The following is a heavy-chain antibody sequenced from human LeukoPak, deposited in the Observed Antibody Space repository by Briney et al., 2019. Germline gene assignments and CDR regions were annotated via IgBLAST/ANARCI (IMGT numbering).Heavy chain of an antibody. D-gene: IGHD3-10*01. CDR3: ARDHPRLGWYFDL. CDR2: ISSSRSYT. J-gene: IGHJ2*01. CDR1: GFTFSDYY. V-gene: IGHV3-11*06. Sequence: SGGSLRLSCAASGFTFSDYYMSWIRQAPGKGLEWVSYISSSRSYTNYADSVKGRFTISRDNAKNSLYLQMNSLRAEDTAVYYCARDHPRLGWYFDLWGRGTLVTVSS.